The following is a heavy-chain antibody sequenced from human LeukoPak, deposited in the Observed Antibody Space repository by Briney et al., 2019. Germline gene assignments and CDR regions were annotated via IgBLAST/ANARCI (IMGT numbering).Heavy chain of an antibody. CDR1: GFTFSIYG. D-gene: IGHD3-3*01. V-gene: IGHV3-33*01. Sequence: PGGSLRLSCAASGFTFSIYGMHWVRQAPGKGLEWVAVIWYDGSNKYYADSVKGRFTISRDNSKNTLYLQMNSLRAEDTAVYYCARWRAPYDFWSGHHDAFDIWGQGTMVTVSS. CDR2: IWYDGSNK. CDR3: ARWRAPYDFWSGHHDAFDI. J-gene: IGHJ3*02.